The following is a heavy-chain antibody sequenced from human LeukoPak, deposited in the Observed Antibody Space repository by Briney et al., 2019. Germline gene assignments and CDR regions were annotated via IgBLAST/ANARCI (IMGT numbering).Heavy chain of an antibody. D-gene: IGHD2-2*01. CDR2: IWYDGSNK. CDR3: AREGYCSSTSCSWFDY. V-gene: IGHV3-33*01. Sequence: PGGSLRLSCAASGFTFSSYGMHWVRQAPDKGLEWVAVIWYDGSNKYYADSVKGRFTISRDNSKNTLYLQMNSLRAEDTAVYYCAREGYCSSTSCSWFDYWGQGTLVTVSS. J-gene: IGHJ4*02. CDR1: GFTFSSYG.